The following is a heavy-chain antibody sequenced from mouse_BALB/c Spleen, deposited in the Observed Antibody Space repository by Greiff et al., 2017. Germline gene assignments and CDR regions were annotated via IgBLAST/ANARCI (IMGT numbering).Heavy chain of an antibody. CDR1: GYTFTSYY. J-gene: IGHJ3*01. D-gene: IGHD2-10*02. CDR3: TRAYGNYGFAY. CDR2: INPSNGGT. Sequence: VKLQESGAELVKPGASVKLSCKASGYTFTSYYMYWVKQRPGQGLEWIGEINPSNGGTNFNEKFKSKATLTVDKSSSTAYMQLSSLTSEDSAVYYCTRAYGNYGFAYWGQGTLVTVSA. V-gene: IGHV1S81*02.